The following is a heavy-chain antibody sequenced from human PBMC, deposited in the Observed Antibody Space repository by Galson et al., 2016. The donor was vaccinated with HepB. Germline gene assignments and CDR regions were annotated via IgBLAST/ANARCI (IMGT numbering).Heavy chain of an antibody. CDR2: ITGGGTAT. CDR3: ARRRGGSWGDCDP. J-gene: IGHJ5*02. CDR1: GFAFSNHA. D-gene: IGHD6-13*01. Sequence: SLRLSCAASGFAFSNHAMAWVRQVPGKGLEWVAAITGGGTATDYAASVRGRFTISRDNSRNTVHLQVTRPRVEDTAFYYCARRRGGSWGDCDPWGQGVLVTVSS. V-gene: IGHV3-23*01.